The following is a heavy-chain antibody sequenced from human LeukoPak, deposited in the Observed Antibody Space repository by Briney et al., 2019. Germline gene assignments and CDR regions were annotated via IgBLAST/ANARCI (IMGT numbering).Heavy chain of an antibody. CDR1: GFTFSSYA. V-gene: IGHV3-23*01. CDR3: AKDDFGSWYPYAFDI. J-gene: IGHJ3*02. D-gene: IGHD6-13*01. CDR2: ISGSGGST. Sequence: GGSLRLSCAASGFTFSSYAMSWVRQAPGKGLEWVSAISGSGGSTYYADSVKGRFTISIDNSKNTLYLQMNSLRAEDTAVYYCAKDDFGSWYPYAFDIWGQGTMVTVSS.